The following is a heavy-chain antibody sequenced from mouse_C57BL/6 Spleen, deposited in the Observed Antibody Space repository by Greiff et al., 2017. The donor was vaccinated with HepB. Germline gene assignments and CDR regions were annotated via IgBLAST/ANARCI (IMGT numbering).Heavy chain of an antibody. CDR3: ARWGVTDYFDY. CDR2: IYPRSGNT. Sequence: VKLQESGAELARPGASVKLSCKASGYTFTSYGISWVKQRTGQGLEWIGEIYPRSGNTYYNEKFKGKATLTADKSSSTAYMELRSLTSEDSAVYFCARWGVTDYFDYWGQGTTLTVSS. J-gene: IGHJ2*01. CDR1: GYTFTSYG. D-gene: IGHD2-1*01. V-gene: IGHV1-81*01.